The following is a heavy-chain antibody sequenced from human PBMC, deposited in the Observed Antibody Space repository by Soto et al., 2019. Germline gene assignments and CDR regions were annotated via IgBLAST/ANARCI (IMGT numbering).Heavy chain of an antibody. CDR3: ARSQGSSTSLEIYYYYYYGMDG. Sequence: QVQLVQSGAEVKKPGSSVKVSCKASGGTFGSYAISWVRQAPGQGLEWMGVIIPIPGTANYAQKFQGRVTIAADDSTITAYMELSSLRSEDTAVYYCARSQGSSTSLEIYYYYYYGMDGWGQGTTVTVSS. D-gene: IGHD2-2*01. V-gene: IGHV1-69*01. CDR2: IIPIPGTA. CDR1: GGTFGSYA. J-gene: IGHJ6*02.